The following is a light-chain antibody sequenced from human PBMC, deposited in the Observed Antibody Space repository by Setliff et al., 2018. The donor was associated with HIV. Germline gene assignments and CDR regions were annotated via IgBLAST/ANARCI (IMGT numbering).Light chain of an antibody. CDR1: SSDVGGYNS. CDR2: EVS. Sequence: QSVLTQPASVSGSPGQSITISCTGTSSDVGGYNSVSWYQQHPGKAPKLLIYEVSNRPSGVSNRFSGSKSGNAASLTLSGLQAEDEADYYCTSYTSSSTLEVFGGGTKVTV. J-gene: IGLJ2*01. CDR3: TSYTSSSTLEV. V-gene: IGLV2-14*01.